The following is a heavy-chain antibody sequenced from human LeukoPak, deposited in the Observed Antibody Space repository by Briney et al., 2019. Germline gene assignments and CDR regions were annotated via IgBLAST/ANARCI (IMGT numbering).Heavy chain of an antibody. CDR2: INPSGSST. CDR3: ARDNSVGETAWWFDP. Sequence: GASVKVSCKAFGYTFTSNYMHWVRQAPGQGLEWMGLINPSGSSTTCAQRFQGRVTMTRDISTSTDYMELTSLTSDDTAMYYCARDNSVGETAWWFDPWGQGTLVTVSS. V-gene: IGHV1-46*01. CDR1: GYTFTSNY. D-gene: IGHD1-26*01. J-gene: IGHJ5*02.